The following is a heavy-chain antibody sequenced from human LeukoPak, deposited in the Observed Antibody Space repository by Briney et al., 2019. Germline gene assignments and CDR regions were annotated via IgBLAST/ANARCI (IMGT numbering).Heavy chain of an antibody. CDR3: ARDPNTYYDFWSGYYYYYMDV. V-gene: IGHV4-39*02. CDR1: GVSISGSNSY. J-gene: IGHJ6*03. D-gene: IGHD3-3*01. CDR2: IYYSGNT. Sequence: SETLSLTCTVSGVSISGSNSYWGWIRQPPGKGLEWIGSIYYSGNTYYNASLKSQVSISIDTSKNQFSLKLSSVTAADTAVYYCARDPNTYYDFWSGYYYYYMDVWGKGTTVTVSS.